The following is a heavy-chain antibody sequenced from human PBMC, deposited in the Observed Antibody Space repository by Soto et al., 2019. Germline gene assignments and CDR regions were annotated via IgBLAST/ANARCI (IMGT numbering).Heavy chain of an antibody. J-gene: IGHJ6*02. CDR2: ISSNGSTI. CDR3: ARDRGYDAHDYYYNAMDV. D-gene: IGHD3-10*01. CDR1: GFTFSDYY. V-gene: IGHV3-11*04. Sequence: GGSLRLSCAASGFTFSDYYMSWIRQAPGKGLEWVSYISSNGSTIYYADSVKGRFTISRDNAKNSLYLQMNSLRAEDTAVYYCARDRGYDAHDYYYNAMDVWGQGTTVTVSS.